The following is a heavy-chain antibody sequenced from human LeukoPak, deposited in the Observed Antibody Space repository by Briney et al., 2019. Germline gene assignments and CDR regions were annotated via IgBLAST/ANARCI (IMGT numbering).Heavy chain of an antibody. CDR1: GGSFSDYY. Sequence: SETLSLTCTVYGGSFSDYYWSWIRQPPGKGLEWIGEINHSGRTYYKPSLKSRVTISVDTSKNQFSLKLSSVTDAGTAVYYCARRRKGAGAFDSWGQGTMGTVSS. J-gene: IGHJ3*02. CDR3: ARRRKGAGAFDS. CDR2: INHSGRT. V-gene: IGHV4-34*01. D-gene: IGHD6-19*01.